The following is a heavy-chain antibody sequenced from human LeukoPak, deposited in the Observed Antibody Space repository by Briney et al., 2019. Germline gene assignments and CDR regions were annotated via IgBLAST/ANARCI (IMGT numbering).Heavy chain of an antibody. V-gene: IGHV3-23*01. J-gene: IGHJ6*03. CDR2: ISGSGGST. CDR1: GFTFSSYA. CDR3: ARDSPPVVPAAMAYMDV. Sequence: PGGSLRLSCAASGFTFSSYAMSWVRQAPGKGLEWVSAISGSGGSTYYADSVKGRFTISRDNSKNTLYLQMNSLRAEDTAVYYCARDSPPVVPAAMAYMDVWGKGTTVTVSS. D-gene: IGHD2-2*01.